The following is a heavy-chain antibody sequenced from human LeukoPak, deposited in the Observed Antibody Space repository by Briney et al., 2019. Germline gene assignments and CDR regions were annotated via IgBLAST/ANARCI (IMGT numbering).Heavy chain of an antibody. V-gene: IGHV3-21*01. CDR2: ISSSSTYI. J-gene: IGHJ4*02. Sequence: PGGSLRLSCAASGFTFSSYSMNWVRQAPGKGLEWVSSISSSSTYIHYTDSVKGRFTISRDNAKNSLYLQMNSLTADDTAVYYCARAPGGVSTYFDYWGQGTLVTVSS. CDR3: ARAPGGVSTYFDY. D-gene: IGHD1-1*01. CDR1: GFTFSSYS.